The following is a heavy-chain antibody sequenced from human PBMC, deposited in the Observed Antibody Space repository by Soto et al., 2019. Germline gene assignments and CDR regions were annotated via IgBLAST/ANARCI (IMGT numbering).Heavy chain of an antibody. J-gene: IGHJ4*02. CDR1: GYTFTGYY. CDR3: ARRLYGDYDY. D-gene: IGHD4-17*01. CDR2: INPNSGGT. Sequence: ASVNVSCKSSGYTFTGYYIHWVRQAPGQGLEWMGRINPNSGGTNYAQKFQDRVTLTTDTSTSTAYMELRSLRSDDTAVYYCARRLYGDYDYWGQGTLVTVSS. V-gene: IGHV1-2*06.